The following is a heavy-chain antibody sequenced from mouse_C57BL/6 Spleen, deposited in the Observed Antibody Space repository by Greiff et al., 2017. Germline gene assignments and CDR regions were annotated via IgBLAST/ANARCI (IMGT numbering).Heavy chain of an antibody. V-gene: IGHV3-6*01. J-gene: IGHJ3*01. Sequence: DVKLQESGPGLVKPSQSLSLTCSVTGYSITSGYYWNWIRQFPGNKLEWMGYISYDGSNNYNPSLKNRISITRDTSKNQFFLKLNSVTTEDTATYYRARDQYWFAYWGQGTLVTVSA. CDR2: ISYDGSN. CDR3: ARDQYWFAY. CDR1: GYSITSGYY.